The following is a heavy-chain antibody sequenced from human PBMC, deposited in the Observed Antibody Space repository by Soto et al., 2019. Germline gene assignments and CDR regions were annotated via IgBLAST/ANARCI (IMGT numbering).Heavy chain of an antibody. CDR2: IYYSGST. CDR3: ARGRGDYGAVWFDP. Sequence: PSETLSLTCTVSGGSISSGDYYWSWIRQPPGKGLEWIGYIYYSGSTYYNPSLKSRVTISVDTSKNQFSLKLSSVTAADTAVYYCARGRGDYGAVWFDPCGQGTLVTVSS. V-gene: IGHV4-30-4*01. CDR1: GGSISSGDYY. J-gene: IGHJ5*02. D-gene: IGHD4-17*01.